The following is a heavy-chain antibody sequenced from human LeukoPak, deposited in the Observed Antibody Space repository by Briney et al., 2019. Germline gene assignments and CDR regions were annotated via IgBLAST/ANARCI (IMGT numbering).Heavy chain of an antibody. CDR3: AREGLNDFDY. CDR1: GFPFSNYN. Sequence: GGSLRLSCAASGFPFSNYNMNRVRQAPGKGLEWVANIKQDGSEKYYVDSVKGRFTISRDNAKNSLYLQMNSLRAEDTAVYYCAREGLNDFDYWGQGTLVTVSS. CDR2: IKQDGSEK. J-gene: IGHJ4*02. V-gene: IGHV3-7*01.